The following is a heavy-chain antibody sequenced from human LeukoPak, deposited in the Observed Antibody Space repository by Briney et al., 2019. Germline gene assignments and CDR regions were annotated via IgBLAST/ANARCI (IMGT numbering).Heavy chain of an antibody. D-gene: IGHD6-19*01. Sequence: GSSVKVSCKASVGTSSSYAISWVRQAPGQGLEWMGGIIPIFGTANYAQKFQGRVTITTDESTSTAYMELSSLRSEDTAVYYCARRVRSVAGKEDWFDPWGQGTLVTVSS. V-gene: IGHV1-69*05. CDR3: ARRVRSVAGKEDWFDP. CDR1: VGTSSSYA. CDR2: IIPIFGTA. J-gene: IGHJ5*02.